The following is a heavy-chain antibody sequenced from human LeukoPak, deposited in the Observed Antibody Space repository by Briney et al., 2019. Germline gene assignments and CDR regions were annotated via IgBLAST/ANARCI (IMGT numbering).Heavy chain of an antibody. J-gene: IGHJ3*02. CDR3: ARDQGRQPRGDAFDI. Sequence: PSETLSLTCAVSGGSISSSNWWSWVRQPPGKGLEWIGEIYHSGSTNYNPSLKSRVTISVDKSKNQFSLKLSSVTAADTAVYYCARDQGRQPRGDAFDIWGQGTVVTVSS. D-gene: IGHD5-18*01. CDR1: GGSISSSNW. V-gene: IGHV4-4*02. CDR2: IYHSGST.